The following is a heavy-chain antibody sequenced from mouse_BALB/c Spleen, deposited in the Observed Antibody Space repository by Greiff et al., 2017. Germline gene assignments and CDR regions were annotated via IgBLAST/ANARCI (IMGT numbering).Heavy chain of an antibody. CDR1: GYTFTSYW. Sequence: QVQLQQPGAELVKPGASVKLSCKASGYTFTSYWMHWVKQRPGQGLEWIGEINPSNGRTNYNEKFKSKATLTVDKSSSTAYMQLSSLTSEDSAVYYCARDYDYYFDYWGQGTTLTVSS. V-gene: IGHV1S81*02. CDR2: INPSNGRT. D-gene: IGHD2-4*01. CDR3: ARDYDYYFDY. J-gene: IGHJ2*01.